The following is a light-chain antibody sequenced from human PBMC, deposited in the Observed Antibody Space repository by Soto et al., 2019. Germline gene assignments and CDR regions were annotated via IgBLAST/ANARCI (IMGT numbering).Light chain of an antibody. Sequence: QSVLTQPPSASGTPGQRVTISCSGNSSKIGTYTVNWYQQVPGTAPKLLIYSNNQRPSGVPDRFSGSKSGTSASLAISGLQSEDEADYYCAAWDASLNGVIFGGGTQLTVL. CDR2: SNN. J-gene: IGLJ2*01. CDR1: SSKIGTYT. V-gene: IGLV1-44*01. CDR3: AAWDASLNGVI.